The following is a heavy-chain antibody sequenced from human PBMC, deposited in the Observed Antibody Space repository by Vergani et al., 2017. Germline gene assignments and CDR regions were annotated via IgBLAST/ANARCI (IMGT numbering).Heavy chain of an antibody. Sequence: QVQLVQSGAEVKKPGSSVKVSCKASGGTFSSYAISWVRQAPGQGLEWMGGIIPIFGTANYAQKFQGRVTITADKSTSTAYMELSSLRSDDTAVYYCARAPKWIQLSYYFDYWGQGTLVTVSS. CDR1: GGTFSSYA. V-gene: IGHV1-69*06. CDR3: ARAPKWIQLSYYFDY. D-gene: IGHD5-18*01. J-gene: IGHJ4*02. CDR2: IIPIFGTA.